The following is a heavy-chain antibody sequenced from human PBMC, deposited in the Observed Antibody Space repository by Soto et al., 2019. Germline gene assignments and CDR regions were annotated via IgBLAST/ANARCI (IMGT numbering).Heavy chain of an antibody. CDR3: ARDYDSSGSSGGYFDY. Sequence: SETLSLTCTVSGGSISSGGYYWSWIRQHPGKGLEWIGYIYYSGSTYYNPSLKSRVTISVDTSKNQFSLKLSSVTAADTAVYYRARDYDSSGSSGGYFDYWGQGTLFTVSS. CDR1: GGSISSGGYY. D-gene: IGHD3-22*01. CDR2: IYYSGST. V-gene: IGHV4-31*03. J-gene: IGHJ4*02.